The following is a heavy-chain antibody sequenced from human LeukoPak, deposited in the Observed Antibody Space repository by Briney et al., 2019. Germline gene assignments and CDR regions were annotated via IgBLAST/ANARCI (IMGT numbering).Heavy chain of an antibody. CDR1: GFTFSDYG. V-gene: IGHV3-33*06. CDR2: IWYDGTNK. D-gene: IGHD1-26*01. J-gene: IGHJ5*01. Sequence: GGSLRLSCAASGFTFSDYGIHWVRQAPGKGLEWVAVIWYDGTNKYYGDSVRGRFTISRDNSKNTLYLQMNSLRAEDTAVYYCAKDRGSYSTTADSWGQGTLVTVSS. CDR3: AKDRGSYSTTADS.